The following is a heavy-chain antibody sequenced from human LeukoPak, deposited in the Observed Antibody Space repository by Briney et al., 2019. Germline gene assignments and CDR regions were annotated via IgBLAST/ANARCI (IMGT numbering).Heavy chain of an antibody. J-gene: IGHJ4*02. Sequence: GGSLRLSCAASGFTFKAYGMHWVRRTPGKGLEWLAFIRYDESKTYYADSVKGRFTISRDNSKNTVSLQMNSLRTEDTAVCYCAKDVQGYNYDLYYYDYWGQGTLVTVSS. CDR2: IRYDESKT. D-gene: IGHD3-10*01. CDR1: GFTFKAYG. CDR3: AKDVQGYNYDLYYYDY. V-gene: IGHV3-30*02.